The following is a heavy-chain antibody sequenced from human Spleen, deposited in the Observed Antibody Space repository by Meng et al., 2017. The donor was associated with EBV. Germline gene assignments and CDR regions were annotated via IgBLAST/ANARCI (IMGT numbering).Heavy chain of an antibody. J-gene: IGHJ6*02. CDR2: IYPGDSHT. CDR3: ARRPSMGTMDV. Sequence: GQLAQSGAEVKKPGAPVKVSCKASASSFIGYWIAWVRQMPGKGLELMGIIYPGDSHTKYSPSFQGQVTISADRSISTAYLQWSSLKASDTAMYFCARRPSMGTMDVWGQGTTVTVSS. CDR1: ASSFIGYW. D-gene: IGHD5-18*01. V-gene: IGHV5-51*01.